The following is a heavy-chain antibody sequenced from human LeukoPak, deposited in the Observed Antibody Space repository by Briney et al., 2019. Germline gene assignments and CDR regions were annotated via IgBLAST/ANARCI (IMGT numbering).Heavy chain of an antibody. CDR3: ARGGEPVGFDY. V-gene: IGHV3-21*01. CDR2: ISSSSSYI. CDR1: GFIFSSYS. D-gene: IGHD1-26*01. J-gene: IGHJ4*02. Sequence: GGSLRLSCAASGFIFSSYSMNWVRQAPGKGLEWVSSISSSSSYIYYADSVKGRFTISRDNAKNSLSLQMNSLRAEDTAVYYCARGGEPVGFDYWGQGALVTVSS.